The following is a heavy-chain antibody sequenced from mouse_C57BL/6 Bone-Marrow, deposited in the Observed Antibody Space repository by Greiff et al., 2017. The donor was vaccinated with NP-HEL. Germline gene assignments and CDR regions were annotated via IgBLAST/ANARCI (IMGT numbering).Heavy chain of an antibody. D-gene: IGHD1-1*01. V-gene: IGHV5-17*01. Sequence: VQLKESGGGLVKPGGSLKLSCAASGFTFSDYGMHWVRQAPEKGLEWVAYISSGSSTIYYADTVKGRFTISRDNAKNTLFLQMTSLRSEDTAMYYCASSITTVVAPFDYWGQGTTLTVSS. CDR2: ISSGSSTI. CDR3: ASSITTVVAPFDY. CDR1: GFTFSDYG. J-gene: IGHJ2*01.